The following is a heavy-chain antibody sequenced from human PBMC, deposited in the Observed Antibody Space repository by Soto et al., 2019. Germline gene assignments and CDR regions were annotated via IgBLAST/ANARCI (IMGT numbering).Heavy chain of an antibody. Sequence: GESLKISCKGSGYSFTNYWIGWVRQMPGKGLEWMGIIYPGDSDTRYSPSSQGQVTISADKSITTAYLQWSSLKASDTAMYFCARAPEVYCSSTSCYSTLDVWGQGTTVTVSS. CDR3: ARAPEVYCSSTSCYSTLDV. CDR1: GYSFTNYW. CDR2: IYPGDSDT. D-gene: IGHD2-2*02. V-gene: IGHV5-51*01. J-gene: IGHJ6*02.